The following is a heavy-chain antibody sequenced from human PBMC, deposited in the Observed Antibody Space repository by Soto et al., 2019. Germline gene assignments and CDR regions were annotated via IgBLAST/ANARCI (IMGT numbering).Heavy chain of an antibody. CDR1: GFTFSNFD. D-gene: IGHD2-2*02. Sequence: LRLSCATSGFTFSNFDMHWVRQVPGKGLEWVTAIGAARDPYYLGSVKGRFTISRENAKNSVYLQMNDLRAGDSAVYYCARAYTGRLPRRADYYYAMDVWGQGTTVTVSS. CDR3: ARAYTGRLPRRADYYYAMDV. CDR2: IGAARDP. V-gene: IGHV3-13*05. J-gene: IGHJ6*02.